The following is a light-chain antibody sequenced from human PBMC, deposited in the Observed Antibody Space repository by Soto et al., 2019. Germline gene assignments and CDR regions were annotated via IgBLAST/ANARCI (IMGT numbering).Light chain of an antibody. Sequence: EIVMTQSPATLSVSPGERATLSCRASQSIRSNLAWYQQKPGQAPRLLIYGASTRATGIPARFSGSGSGTEFTLTITSLQSEDFSVYYCHQSNNWPFTFGRGTKVDIK. CDR1: QSIRSN. J-gene: IGKJ3*01. CDR2: GAS. V-gene: IGKV3-15*01. CDR3: HQSNNWPFT.